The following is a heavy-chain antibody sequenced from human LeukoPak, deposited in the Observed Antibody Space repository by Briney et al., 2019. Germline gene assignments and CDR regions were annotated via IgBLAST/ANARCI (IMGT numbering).Heavy chain of an antibody. CDR1: GGSFSGYY. CDR3: ARLVAGWFDP. CDR2: INHSGST. Sequence: KPSETLSLTCAVYGGSFSGYYWSWIRQPPGKGLEWIGEINHSGSTNYNPSLKSRVTISVDTSKNQFSLKLSSVTAADTAVYYCARLVAGWFDPWGQGTLVTVSS. V-gene: IGHV4-34*01. D-gene: IGHD2-2*01. J-gene: IGHJ5*02.